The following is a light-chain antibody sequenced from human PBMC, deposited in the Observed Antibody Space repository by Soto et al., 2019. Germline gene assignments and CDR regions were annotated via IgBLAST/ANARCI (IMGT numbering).Light chain of an antibody. CDR1: QSVRSK. V-gene: IGKV3-15*01. Sequence: EIVLTQSPASLSVSPGERATLSCRASQSVRSKVAWYQQKPGQAPSLVIYDTYSRATGIPARFSGSGFGTELTLTISSLQPEDFAVYYCEQYNNWCSITFCQGTRLEIK. CDR2: DTY. CDR3: EQYNNWCSIT. J-gene: IGKJ5*01.